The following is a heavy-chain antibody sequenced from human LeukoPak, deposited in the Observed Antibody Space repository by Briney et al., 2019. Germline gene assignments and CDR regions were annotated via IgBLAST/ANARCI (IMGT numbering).Heavy chain of an antibody. Sequence: GGSLRLSCAASGFTFSNYNMNWVRQAPGNGLEWVSSISSTSSYIYYADSVKGRFTISRDNAKNSLYLQMNSLRAEDTAVYYCARDGLDAFDYWGQGTLVTVSS. J-gene: IGHJ4*02. V-gene: IGHV3-21*03. D-gene: IGHD3/OR15-3a*01. CDR2: ISSTSSYI. CDR3: ARDGLDAFDY. CDR1: GFTFSNYN.